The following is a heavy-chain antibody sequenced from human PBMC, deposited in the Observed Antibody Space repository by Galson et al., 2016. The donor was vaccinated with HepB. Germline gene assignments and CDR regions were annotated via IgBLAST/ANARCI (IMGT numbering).Heavy chain of an antibody. J-gene: IGHJ4*02. V-gene: IGHV1-24*01. Sequence: SVKVSCKVSGYTLTEFSMHWVRQAPEKGLEWMGSFDPEDGETIYAQKFQGRVTMTEDTSTDTAYMELSSLTSEDTAVCYCATGLGYSSGWYSSDYFDYWGQGTLVTVSS. CDR1: GYTLTEFS. CDR2: FDPEDGET. D-gene: IGHD6-19*01. CDR3: ATGLGYSSGWYSSDYFDY.